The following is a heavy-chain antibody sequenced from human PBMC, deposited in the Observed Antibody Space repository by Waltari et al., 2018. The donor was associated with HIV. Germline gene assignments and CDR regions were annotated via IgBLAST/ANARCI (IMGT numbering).Heavy chain of an antibody. J-gene: IGHJ4*02. D-gene: IGHD3-3*01. Sequence: EVQLVESGGGLVQPGRSLSLSCTDSGFTFGDYVMSWFRQAPGKGLEWVGFIRSKAYGGTTEYAASVKGRFTISRDDSKSIAYLQMNSLKTEDTAVYYCTRDGLYYDFWSGYPGYWGQGTLVTVSS. V-gene: IGHV3-49*03. CDR2: IRSKAYGGTT. CDR1: GFTFGDYV. CDR3: TRDGLYYDFWSGYPGY.